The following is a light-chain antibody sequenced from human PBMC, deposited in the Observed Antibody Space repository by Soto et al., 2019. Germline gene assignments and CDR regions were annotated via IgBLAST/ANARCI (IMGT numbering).Light chain of an antibody. Sequence: DIQMTQSPSSLSASVGDRLTITCRASQSITSHLNWFQQKPGKAPKLLIYAASSLQSGVPSRFSGSGSGTDFTLTISSLQPEDFATYYCQQSYSTPYTFGQGTKLEIK. CDR1: QSITSH. J-gene: IGKJ2*01. V-gene: IGKV1-39*01. CDR2: AAS. CDR3: QQSYSTPYT.